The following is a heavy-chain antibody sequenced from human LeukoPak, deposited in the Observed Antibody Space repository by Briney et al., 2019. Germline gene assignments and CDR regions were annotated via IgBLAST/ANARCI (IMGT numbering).Heavy chain of an antibody. J-gene: IGHJ4*02. Sequence: PGGSLRLSCAASGFTVSSNYMSWVRQAPRKGLEWVSVIYSGGSTYYADSVKGRFTISRDNVKNSLYLQMNSLRAEDTAAYYCARRYFDYWGQGTLVTVSS. CDR3: ARRYFDY. CDR2: IYSGGST. CDR1: GFTVSSNY. V-gene: IGHV3-53*01.